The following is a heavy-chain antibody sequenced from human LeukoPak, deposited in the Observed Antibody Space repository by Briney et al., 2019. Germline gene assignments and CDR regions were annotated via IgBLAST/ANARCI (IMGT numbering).Heavy chain of an antibody. CDR1: GLSFSSYW. V-gene: IGHV3-7*01. CDR2: IKQDRSEK. D-gene: IGHD2-2*02. CDR3: ARDQDYFRSTSCYKY. J-gene: IGHJ4*02. Sequence: GGSLRLSCAASGLSFSSYWMSWVRQAPGKGLEWVANIKQDRSEKYYVDSVKGRFTISRDNAKNSLYLQMNSLRAEDTAVYYCARDQDYFRSTSCYKYWGQGTLVTVSS.